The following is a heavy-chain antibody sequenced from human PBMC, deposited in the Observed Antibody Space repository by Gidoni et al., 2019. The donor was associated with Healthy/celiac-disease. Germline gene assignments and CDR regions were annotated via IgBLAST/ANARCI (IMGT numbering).Heavy chain of an antibody. Sequence: QVQLVQSGAEVKKPGSSVKVSCKASGGTFSSYAISWVRQAPGQGLEWMGGIIPIFGTANYAQKFQGRVTITADKSTSTAYMELSSLRSEDTAVYYCARDHNRYGSGSYYVFDYWGQGTLVTVSS. CDR3: ARDHNRYGSGSYYVFDY. CDR1: GGTFSSYA. CDR2: IIPIFGTA. D-gene: IGHD3-10*01. J-gene: IGHJ4*02. V-gene: IGHV1-69*06.